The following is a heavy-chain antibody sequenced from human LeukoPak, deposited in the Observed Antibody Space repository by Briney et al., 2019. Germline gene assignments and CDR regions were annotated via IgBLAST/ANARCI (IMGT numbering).Heavy chain of an antibody. Sequence: GGSLRLSCAASGFTFSSYSMNWVRQAPGKGLEWVSYISSSSSTIYYADSVKGRFTISRDNAKNSLYLQMSSLRAEDTAVYYCARSSYSSSWYVDYWGQGTLVTVSS. J-gene: IGHJ4*02. CDR3: ARSSYSSSWYVDY. CDR2: ISSSSSTI. CDR1: GFTFSSYS. D-gene: IGHD6-13*01. V-gene: IGHV3-48*04.